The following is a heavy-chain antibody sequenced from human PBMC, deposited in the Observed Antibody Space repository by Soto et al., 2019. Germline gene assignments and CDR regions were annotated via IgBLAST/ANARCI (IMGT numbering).Heavy chain of an antibody. CDR3: AVYDSSGSNFDY. Sequence: SVKVSCKASGFTFTSSAVQWVRQARGQRLEWIGWIVVGSGNTNYAQKFQERVTITRDMSTSTAYMELSSLRSEDTAVYYCAVYDSSGSNFDYWGQGTLVTVSS. J-gene: IGHJ4*02. V-gene: IGHV1-58*01. CDR1: GFTFTSSA. CDR2: IVVGSGNT. D-gene: IGHD3-22*01.